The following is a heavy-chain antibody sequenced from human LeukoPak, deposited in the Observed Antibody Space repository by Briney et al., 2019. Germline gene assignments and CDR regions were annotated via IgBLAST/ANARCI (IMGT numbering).Heavy chain of an antibody. D-gene: IGHD5-12*01. CDR3: ARGWWLRFSYFDY. V-gene: IGHV4-39*07. CDR2: IYYSGST. J-gene: IGHJ4*02. Sequence: SETLSLTCTVSGGSISSSSYYWGWIRQPPGKGLEWIGSIYYSGSTYYNPSLKSRVTISVDTSKNQFSLKLSSVTAADTAVYYCARGWWLRFSYFDYWGQGTLVTVSS. CDR1: GGSISSSSYY.